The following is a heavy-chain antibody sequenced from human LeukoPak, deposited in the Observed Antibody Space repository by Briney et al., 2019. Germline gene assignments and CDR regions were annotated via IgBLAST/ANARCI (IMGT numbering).Heavy chain of an antibody. Sequence: ASVKVSCKTSGYTFTSYDLNWVRQAPGQVFEWVGWMNLNTGNTGSARKFQGRVTFSWDTSIGTAYMELIGLKSDDTAVYYCARTIAATDPYNWFDSWGQGTLVTVSS. J-gene: IGHJ5*01. D-gene: IGHD6-25*01. V-gene: IGHV1-8*03. CDR3: ARTIAATDPYNWFDS. CDR1: GYTFTSYD. CDR2: MNLNTGNT.